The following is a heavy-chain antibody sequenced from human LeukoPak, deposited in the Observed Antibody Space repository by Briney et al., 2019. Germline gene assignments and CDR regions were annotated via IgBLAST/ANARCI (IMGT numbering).Heavy chain of an antibody. J-gene: IGHJ4*02. Sequence: PGGSLRLSCAASGFTFNNYAMSWVRQAPGKGLEWVSAISDSRSSTYYADSIKGRFTISRDNSKNTLCLQMNSLRAEDTAVYYCAKAGAVGYYFDYWGQGTLVTVSS. CDR3: AKAGAVGYYFDY. D-gene: IGHD3-10*01. V-gene: IGHV3-23*01. CDR2: ISDSRSST. CDR1: GFTFNNYA.